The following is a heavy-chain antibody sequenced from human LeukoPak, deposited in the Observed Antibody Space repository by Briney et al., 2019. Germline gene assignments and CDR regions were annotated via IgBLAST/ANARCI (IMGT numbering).Heavy chain of an antibody. Sequence: ASVKVSCKASGYTFTGYYMHWVRQAPGQGLEWMGWINPNSGGTNSAQKFQGRVTMTRDTSISTAYMELSRLRSDETAVYYCARGITMVRGVIMDWFDPWGQGTLVTVSS. CDR3: ARGITMVRGVIMDWFDP. CDR2: INPNSGGT. J-gene: IGHJ5*02. CDR1: GYTFTGYY. V-gene: IGHV1-2*02. D-gene: IGHD3-10*01.